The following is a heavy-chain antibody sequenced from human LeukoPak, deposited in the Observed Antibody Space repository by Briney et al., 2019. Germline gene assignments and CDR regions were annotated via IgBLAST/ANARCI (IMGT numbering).Heavy chain of an antibody. D-gene: IGHD3-10*01. CDR1: GGSISSYY. J-gene: IGHJ5*02. Sequence: SETLSLTCTVSGGSISSYYWSWIRQPAGKGLEWIGRIYTSGSTNYNPSLKSRVTMSVDTSKNQFPLKLSSVTAADTAVYYCARLRITMVRGVINNWFDPWGQGTLVTVSS. V-gene: IGHV4-4*07. CDR2: IYTSGST. CDR3: ARLRITMVRGVINNWFDP.